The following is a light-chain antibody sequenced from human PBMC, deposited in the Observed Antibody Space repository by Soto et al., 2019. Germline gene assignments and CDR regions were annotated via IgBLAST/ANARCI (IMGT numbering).Light chain of an antibody. J-gene: IGKJ5*01. V-gene: IGKV3-20*01. Sequence: EIVLTQSPGTLSLSPGERDTLSCRASQSVSSSYLAWCQQRPGQAPRLLIYGASTRAAGIPDRFSGSGSGTDFTLTITRLEPEDSAVYFCQQYTGPPTTFGQGTRLEI. CDR3: QQYTGPPTT. CDR1: QSVSSSY. CDR2: GAS.